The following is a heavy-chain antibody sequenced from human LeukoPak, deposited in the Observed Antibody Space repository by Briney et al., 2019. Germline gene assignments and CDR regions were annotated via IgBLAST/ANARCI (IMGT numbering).Heavy chain of an antibody. V-gene: IGHV4-30-4*08. CDR2: IYHSGST. J-gene: IGHJ4*02. CDR3: ARVGPLYNWNWDY. D-gene: IGHD1-7*01. CDR1: GASISSGDYY. Sequence: SQTLSLTCTVSGASISSGDYYWSWIRQPPGKGLEWNGYIYHSGSTYYNPSLRSRVTISVDTSKNQFSLKLSSVTAADTAVYYCARVGPLYNWNWDYWGQGTLVTVSS.